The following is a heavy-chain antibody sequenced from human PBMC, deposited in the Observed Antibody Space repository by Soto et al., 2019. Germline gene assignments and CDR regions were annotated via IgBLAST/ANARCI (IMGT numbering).Heavy chain of an antibody. CDR1: GGSINSGGHY. J-gene: IGHJ3*02. D-gene: IGHD4-17*01. CDR2: IHYSGST. V-gene: IGHV4-31*03. Sequence: QVQLQESGPGLVKPSQTLSLTCTVSGGSINSGGHYWSWIRQHPGKGLEWIGYIHYSGSTYYNPSLKSRVIISLDTSKNQFSLKLGTVTAADTAVYYCARDMGDDGDNDGAFDIWGQGTLVTVSS. CDR3: ARDMGDDGDNDGAFDI.